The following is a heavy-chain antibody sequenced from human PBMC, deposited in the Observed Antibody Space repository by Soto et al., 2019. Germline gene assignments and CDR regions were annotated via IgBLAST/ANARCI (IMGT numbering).Heavy chain of an antibody. CDR3: ARGGLETTVTTKGEGVAFDI. J-gene: IGHJ3*02. Sequence: SVKVSCKASGGTFSSYAISWVRQAPGQGLEWMGGAIPIFGTANYAQKFQGRVTTTADESTSTAYMELSSLRSEDTAVYYCARGGLETTVTTKGEGVAFDIWGQGTMVTVSS. V-gene: IGHV1-69*13. CDR2: AIPIFGTA. CDR1: GGTFSSYA. D-gene: IGHD4-17*01.